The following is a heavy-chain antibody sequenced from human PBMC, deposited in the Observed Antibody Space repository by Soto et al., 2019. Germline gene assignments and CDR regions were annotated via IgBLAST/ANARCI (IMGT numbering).Heavy chain of an antibody. Sequence: ASVKVSCKASGYTFTSYGASWVRQAPGQGLEWMGWISAYNGDTNYAQKLQGRVTMTTDTSTSTAYMELRSLRSDDTAVYYCARAYDFWSTKPSLDYWGQGTLVTVSS. CDR2: ISAYNGDT. CDR1: GYTFTSYG. CDR3: ARAYDFWSTKPSLDY. D-gene: IGHD3-3*01. V-gene: IGHV1-18*01. J-gene: IGHJ4*02.